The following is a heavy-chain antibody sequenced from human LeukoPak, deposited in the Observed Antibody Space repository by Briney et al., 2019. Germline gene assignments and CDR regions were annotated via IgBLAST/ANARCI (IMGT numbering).Heavy chain of an antibody. J-gene: IGHJ4*02. CDR3: ERSRQWEVRNKIFDY. V-gene: IGHV1-69*05. CDR2: VIPIFGTT. Sequence: SVKVSCKASGGTFSSYAISWIRQPPGQGLEWMGGVIPIFGTTNYEQKFQGRVTITTAKSNSTAYLELSTMRLGDTAAYSCERSRQWEVRNKIFDYWGQGTLVTVSS. CDR1: GGTFSSYA. D-gene: IGHD1-26*01.